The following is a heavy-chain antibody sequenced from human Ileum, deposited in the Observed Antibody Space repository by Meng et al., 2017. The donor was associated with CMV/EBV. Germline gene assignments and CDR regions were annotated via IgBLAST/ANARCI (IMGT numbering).Heavy chain of an antibody. CDR1: GYTFTNYG. J-gene: IGHJ4*02. CDR3: ARRGGVAFSTEGDY. CDR2: VSAYNGHI. V-gene: IGHV1-18*01. D-gene: IGHD2-2*01. Sequence: QVQLVQSGPEVKKPGASVKVSCETSGYTFTNYGITWVRQAPGQGLEWMGWVSAYNGHIDYAQRLQGRVTMTTDPFTSTAYMELRSLRSDDTAVYYCARRGGVAFSTEGDYWGQGTLVTVSS.